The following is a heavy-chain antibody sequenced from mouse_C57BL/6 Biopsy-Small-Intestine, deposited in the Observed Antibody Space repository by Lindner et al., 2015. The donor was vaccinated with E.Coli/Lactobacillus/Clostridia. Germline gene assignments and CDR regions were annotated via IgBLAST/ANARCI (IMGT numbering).Heavy chain of an antibody. CDR2: INPSIGIR. J-gene: IGHJ3*01. Sequence: SVKVSCKASGGIFSKYVIHWVRQAPGQGLEWLGRINPSIGIRSYAQNFQDRVTITADGSTSTAYMELRSLRSEDTAVYYCASLETGSFWDSAEYFQYWGQGALVTVSA. D-gene: IGHD6-1*01. V-gene: IGHV1-4*01. CDR3: ASLETGSFWDSAEYFQY. CDR1: GGIFSKYV.